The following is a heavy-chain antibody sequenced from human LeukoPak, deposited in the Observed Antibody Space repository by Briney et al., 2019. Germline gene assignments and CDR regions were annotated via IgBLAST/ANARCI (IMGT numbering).Heavy chain of an antibody. V-gene: IGHV4-39*01. CDR1: GGSLSSTSSY. Sequence: PSETLSLTCTVSGGSLSSTSSYWGWIRQPPGKGLEWIGYIHYGGNTNYNPSLKSRVTISFDTSKNQFSLNLISATAADTAVYYCARVEVLLWFGELKSGTFDYWGQGTLVTVSS. CDR3: ARVEVLLWFGELKSGTFDY. J-gene: IGHJ4*02. D-gene: IGHD3-10*01. CDR2: IHYGGNT.